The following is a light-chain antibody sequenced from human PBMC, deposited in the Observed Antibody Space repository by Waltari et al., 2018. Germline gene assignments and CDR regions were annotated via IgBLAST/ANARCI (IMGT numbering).Light chain of an antibody. J-gene: IGKJ2*01. CDR2: VAS. CDR1: QSISNY. CDR3: QQSYNAPYT. V-gene: IGKV1-39*01. Sequence: DIQMTQSPSSLPASVGDRVTITCRSSQSISNYLHWYQHKPGQAPKLLVYVASNLQSGVPSRFSGSGSETDFTLTISSLQLEDFATYYCQQSYNAPYTFGQGTNVEIK.